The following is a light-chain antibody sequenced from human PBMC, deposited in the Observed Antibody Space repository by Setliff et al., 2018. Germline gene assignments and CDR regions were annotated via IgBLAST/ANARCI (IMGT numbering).Light chain of an antibody. CDR2: DVT. CDR1: SSDVGGYDY. CDR3: SSHAVSNPFYV. V-gene: IGLV2-8*01. J-gene: IGLJ1*01. Sequence: QSVLAQPAAVSRSPGQSITISCTGTSSDVGGYDYVSWYQQHPGKAPKLIIYDVTKRPSGVPDRFSGSKSGNTASLTVSGLQAEDEADYYCSSHAVSNPFYVFGTGTKVTVL.